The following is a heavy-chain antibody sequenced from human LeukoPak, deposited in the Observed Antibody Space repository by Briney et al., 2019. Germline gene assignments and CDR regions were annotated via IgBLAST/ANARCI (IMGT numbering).Heavy chain of an antibody. Sequence: SETLSLTCTVSGGSIGSNGFYWGWIRQPPGKGLEWIGSMYYSGSTYYKPSLKSRVTISEDTSKNQFSLKLSSVTAADTAVYYCARFRAYYDILTGYSDLRYYYYYMDVWGKGTTVTISS. V-gene: IGHV4-39*07. D-gene: IGHD3-9*01. J-gene: IGHJ6*03. CDR2: MYYSGST. CDR1: GGSIGSNGFY. CDR3: ARFRAYYDILTGYSDLRYYYYYMDV.